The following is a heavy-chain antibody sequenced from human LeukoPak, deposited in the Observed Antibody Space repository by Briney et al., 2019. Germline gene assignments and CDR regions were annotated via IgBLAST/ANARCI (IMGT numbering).Heavy chain of an antibody. CDR2: INHSGST. J-gene: IGHJ4*02. Sequence: SETLSLTCAVYGGSFSGYYWSWTRQPPGKGLEWIGEINHSGSTNYNPSLKSRVTISVDTSKNQFSLKLSSVTAADTAVYYCARGQVVVVVAATQFDYWGQGTLVTVSS. V-gene: IGHV4-34*01. D-gene: IGHD2-15*01. CDR3: ARGQVVVVVAATQFDY. CDR1: GGSFSGYY.